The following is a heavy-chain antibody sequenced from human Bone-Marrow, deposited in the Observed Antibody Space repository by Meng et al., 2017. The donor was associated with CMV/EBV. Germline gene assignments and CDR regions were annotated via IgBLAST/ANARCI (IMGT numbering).Heavy chain of an antibody. Sequence: GESLKISCAASGFTFSSYEMNWVRQAPGKGLEWVSAMSGGVTSTYYADSVKGRFTISRDNSKNTLYLQMNSLRAEDTAVYYCAKDRFVQGEPLVDFDYCGQGTLVTVSS. CDR3: AKDRFVQGEPLVDFDY. D-gene: IGHD1-14*01. J-gene: IGHJ4*02. CDR2: MSGGVTST. CDR1: GFTFSSYE. V-gene: IGHV3-23*01.